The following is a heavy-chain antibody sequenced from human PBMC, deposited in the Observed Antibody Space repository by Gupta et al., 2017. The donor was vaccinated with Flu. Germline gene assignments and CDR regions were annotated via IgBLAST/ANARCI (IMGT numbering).Heavy chain of an antibody. CDR3: ARDRGAFDI. D-gene: IGHD3-16*01. CDR2: IKKDGREN. Sequence: EVQLVESGGGLVQPGGSLRLSCAASGFTFSSYWMSWVRQAPGKGMEWVAKIKKDGRENDEVDSVKGRLTIAREKAKKALYMEMNRRRDEDTAVDDWARDRGAFDIGGQGTMVTVFS. V-gene: IGHV3-7*04. J-gene: IGHJ3*02. CDR1: GFTFSSYW.